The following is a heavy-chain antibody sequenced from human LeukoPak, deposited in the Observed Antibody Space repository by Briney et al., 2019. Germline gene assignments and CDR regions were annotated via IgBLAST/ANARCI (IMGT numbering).Heavy chain of an antibody. V-gene: IGHV4-39*01. D-gene: IGHD3-10*01. CDR2: VYYSGNT. CDR1: GGSISSTCCN. CDR3: LYYYGSGSYYSPPSFDY. J-gene: IGHJ4*02. Sequence: SETLSLTCTVSGGSISSTCCNWGWIRKPPGKQLEWIGSVYYSGNTYYNPSLKSRVTISVDTSKNQFSLKLSSVTAADTAVYYCLYYYGSGSYYSPPSFDYWGQGTLVTVSS.